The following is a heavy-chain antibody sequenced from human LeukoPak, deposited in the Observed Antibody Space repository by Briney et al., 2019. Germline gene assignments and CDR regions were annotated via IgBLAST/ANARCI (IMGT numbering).Heavy chain of an antibody. Sequence: PSETLSLTCSVSGGSMSRHYWSWIRQPPGKGLEWIGYIYYNGKTYYNPSLQSRVTISIDTSKNLFSLKLTSVTAADTAVYSCARLLDNDSSGDPDTFDMWGQGTMVTVSS. V-gene: IGHV4-59*11. D-gene: IGHD3-22*01. CDR1: GGSMSRHY. CDR2: IYYNGKT. CDR3: ARLLDNDSSGDPDTFDM. J-gene: IGHJ3*02.